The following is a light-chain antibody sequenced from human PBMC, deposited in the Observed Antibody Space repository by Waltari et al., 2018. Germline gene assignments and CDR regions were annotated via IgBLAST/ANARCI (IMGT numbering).Light chain of an antibody. V-gene: IGKV4-1*01. CDR2: WSS. CDR1: QSVLYNNKKNY. Sequence: IVLTPFPDSLAVTLGERATIACKATQSVLYNNKKNYLGLYHQKPGQPPKLLIDWSSTRGSGVPDLFSGSGSGADFTLTISSLQAEDVAVYYCQQFYTTPMTFGQGTRLEIK. CDR3: QQFYTTPMT. J-gene: IGKJ5*01.